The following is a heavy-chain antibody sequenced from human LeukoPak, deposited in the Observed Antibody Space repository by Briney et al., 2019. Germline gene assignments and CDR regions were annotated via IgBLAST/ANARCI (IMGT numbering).Heavy chain of an antibody. CDR1: GFTFSSYG. J-gene: IGHJ4*02. D-gene: IGHD3-22*01. Sequence: GGSLRLSCAASGFTFSSYGMHWVRQAPGKGLEWVAVISYDGSNKYYVDSVKGRFTISRDNSKNTLYLQMNSLRAEDTAVYYCAKDLDYDSSGYYGDYWGQGTLVTVSS. V-gene: IGHV3-30*18. CDR2: ISYDGSNK. CDR3: AKDLDYDSSGYYGDY.